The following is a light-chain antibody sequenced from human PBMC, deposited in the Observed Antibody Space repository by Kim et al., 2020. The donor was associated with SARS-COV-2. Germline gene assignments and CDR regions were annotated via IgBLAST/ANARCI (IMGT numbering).Light chain of an antibody. J-gene: IGLJ2*01. CDR3: QSYVSSNHVV. CDR1: GGGSASNY. CDR2: GDN. Sequence: KTLTISFTRSGGGSASNYVQWYQQRPGCAATTVIYGDNQRPSGVPDRFSGYIDSTSNSASLTISGLKTEDEADYYCQSYVSSNHVVFGGGTQLTVL. V-gene: IGLV6-57*03.